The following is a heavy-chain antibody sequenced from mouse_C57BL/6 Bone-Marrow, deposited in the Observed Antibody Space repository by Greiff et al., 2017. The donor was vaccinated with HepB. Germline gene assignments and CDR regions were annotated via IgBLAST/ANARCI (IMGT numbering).Heavy chain of an antibody. V-gene: IGHV1-15*01. CDR1: GYTFTDYE. CDR2: IDPETGGT. CDR3: TRGGNLWFAY. D-gene: IGHD2-1*01. Sequence: QVQLKESGAELVRPGASVTLSCKASGYTFTDYEMHWVKQTPVHGLEWIGAIDPETGGTAYNQKFKGKAILTADKSSSTAYMELRSLTSEDSAVYYCTRGGNLWFAYWGQGTLVTVSA. J-gene: IGHJ3*01.